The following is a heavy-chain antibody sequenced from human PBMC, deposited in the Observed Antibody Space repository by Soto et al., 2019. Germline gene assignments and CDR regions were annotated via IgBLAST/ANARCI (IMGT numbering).Heavy chain of an antibody. V-gene: IGHV1-69*06. CDR2: IIPIFGTA. J-gene: IGHJ6*02. CDR3: ARDCSSTSCYPHPYYYYGMDV. Sequence: SVKVAGNAAGGTLISYAICWVRQAPGQGLESMGVIIPIFGTANYAQKFQGRVTITADKSTSTAYMELSSLRSEDTAVYYCARDCSSTSCYPHPYYYYGMDVWGQGTTVTASS. D-gene: IGHD2-2*01. CDR1: GGTLISYA.